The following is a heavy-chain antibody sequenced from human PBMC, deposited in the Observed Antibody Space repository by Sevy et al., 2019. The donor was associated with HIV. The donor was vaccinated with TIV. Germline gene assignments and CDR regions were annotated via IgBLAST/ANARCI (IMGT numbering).Heavy chain of an antibody. CDR1: GFTFSSYA. J-gene: IGHJ4*02. Sequence: GGSLRLSCAASGFTFSSYAMHWVRQAPGKGLEWVAVISYDGSNKYYADSVKGRFTISRDNSKNTLYLQMNSLRAEETGVYYLGRGNRNYLDYWGQGTLVTVSS. V-gene: IGHV3-30-3*01. CDR2: ISYDGSNK. CDR3: GRGNRNYLDY. D-gene: IGHD4-4*01.